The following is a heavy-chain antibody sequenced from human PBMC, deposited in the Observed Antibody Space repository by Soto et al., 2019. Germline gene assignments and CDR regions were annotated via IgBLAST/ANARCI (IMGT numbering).Heavy chain of an antibody. V-gene: IGHV1-69*02. J-gene: IGHJ5*02. CDR3: ARAVAHNPGSTSRNWFDP. CDR2: IIPILGIA. Sequence: QVQLVQSGAEVKKPGSSVKVSCKASGGTFSSYTISWVRQAPGQGLEWMGRIIPILGIANYAQKFQGRVTLTADKSTSTDYMELSSLRSEDTAVYYCARAVAHNPGSTSRNWFDPWGQGTLVTVSS. D-gene: IGHD2-2*01. CDR1: GGTFSSYT.